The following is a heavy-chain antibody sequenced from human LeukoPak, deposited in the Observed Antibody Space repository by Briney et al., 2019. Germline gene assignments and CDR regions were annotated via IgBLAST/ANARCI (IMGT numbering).Heavy chain of an antibody. CDR2: ISAYNGNT. J-gene: IGHJ5*02. CDR1: GYTFTSYG. Sequence: ASVKASCKASGYTFTSYGISWVRQAPGQGLEWMGWISAYNGNTNYAQKLQGRVTMTTDTSTSTAYMELRSLRSDDTAVYYCARVNYDILTGYQNWFDHWGQGTLVTVSS. D-gene: IGHD3-9*01. V-gene: IGHV1-18*01. CDR3: ARVNYDILTGYQNWFDH.